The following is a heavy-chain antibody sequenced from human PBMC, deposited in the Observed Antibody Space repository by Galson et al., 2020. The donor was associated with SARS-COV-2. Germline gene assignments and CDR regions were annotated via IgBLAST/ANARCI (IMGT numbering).Heavy chain of an antibody. D-gene: IGHD3-22*01. V-gene: IGHV2-70*01. J-gene: IGHJ4*02. CDR1: GISLSTTGMY. CDR3: ARSTDLHYYDSSGYYPFDY. CDR2: IDWDDDK. Sequence: SGPTMVHPTHPLTLNSTYSGISLSTTGMYVSWIRQPPGKALKWLAHIDWDDDKYSSTSLKTRLTISKDTSKNQVVLTMTNMDPVDTATYYCARSTDLHYYDSSGYYPFDYWGQGTLVTVSS.